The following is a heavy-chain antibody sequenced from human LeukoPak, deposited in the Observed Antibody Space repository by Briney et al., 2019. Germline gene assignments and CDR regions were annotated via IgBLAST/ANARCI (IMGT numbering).Heavy chain of an antibody. CDR2: IYYSGST. V-gene: IGHV4-61*01. Sequence: PSETLSLTCTVSGGSVSSGSYYWSWIRQPPGKGLEWIGYIYYSGSTNYTPSLKSRVTVSVDTSKNQFSLKLSSVTAADTAVYYCARVYRDYGWVFDYWGQGTLVTVSS. CDR1: GGSVSSGSYY. D-gene: IGHD4-17*01. J-gene: IGHJ4*02. CDR3: ARVYRDYGWVFDY.